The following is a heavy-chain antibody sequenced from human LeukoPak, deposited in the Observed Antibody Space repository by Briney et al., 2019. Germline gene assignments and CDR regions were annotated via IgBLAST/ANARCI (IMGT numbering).Heavy chain of an antibody. CDR2: INPNSGGT. D-gene: IGHD3-10*01. CDR1: GYTFTAYY. CDR3: ARDSGERGSGSYLIAY. J-gene: IGHJ4*02. V-gene: IGHV1-2*02. Sequence: ASVKVSCKASGYTFTAYYMHWVRQAPGQGLEWMGWINPNSGGTNYAQKFQGRVTMTRDTSISTAYTELSRLRSDDTAVYYCARDSGERGSGSYLIAYWGQGTLVTVSS.